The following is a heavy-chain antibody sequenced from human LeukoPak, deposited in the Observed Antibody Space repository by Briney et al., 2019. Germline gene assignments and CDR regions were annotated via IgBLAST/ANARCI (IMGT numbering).Heavy chain of an antibody. Sequence: PSETLSLTCAVYGGSFSGYYWSWIRQPPGKGLEWVSSISSSSSYIYYADSVKGRFTISRDNAKNSLYLQMNSLRAEDTAVYYCARDCSGGSCYGYWGQGTLVTVSS. V-gene: IGHV3-21*01. CDR3: ARDCSGGSCYGY. D-gene: IGHD2-15*01. CDR1: GGSFSGYY. CDR2: ISSSSSYI. J-gene: IGHJ4*02.